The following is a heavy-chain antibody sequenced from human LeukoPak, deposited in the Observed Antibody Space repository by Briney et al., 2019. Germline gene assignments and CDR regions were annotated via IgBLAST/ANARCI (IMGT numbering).Heavy chain of an antibody. V-gene: IGHV3-74*01. CDR1: GFSLSSYW. CDR3: ARVLSVSYCDS. D-gene: IGHD2/OR15-2a*01. CDR2: IKTDGSST. Sequence: GGSLRLSCAASGFSLSSYWMHWVRQAPGKGLVCVSRIKTDGSSTSYADSVKGRFTISRDNAKNTLYLQMNSLRAEDTAVYYCARVLSVSYCDSWGQGTLVTVSS. J-gene: IGHJ4*02.